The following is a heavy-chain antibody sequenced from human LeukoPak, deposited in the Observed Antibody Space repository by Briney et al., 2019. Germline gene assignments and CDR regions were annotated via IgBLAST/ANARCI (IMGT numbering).Heavy chain of an antibody. CDR3: ARDEAPYYYDSSAPNPPADY. V-gene: IGHV1-8*01. CDR2: MNPNSGNT. Sequence: LGASVKVSCKASGYTFTSYDINWVRQATGQGLEWMGWMNPNSGNTGYAQKFQGRVTMTRNTSISTAYMELSSLRSDDTAVYYCARDEAPYYYDSSAPNPPADYWGQGTLVTVSS. J-gene: IGHJ4*02. D-gene: IGHD3-22*01. CDR1: GYTFTSYD.